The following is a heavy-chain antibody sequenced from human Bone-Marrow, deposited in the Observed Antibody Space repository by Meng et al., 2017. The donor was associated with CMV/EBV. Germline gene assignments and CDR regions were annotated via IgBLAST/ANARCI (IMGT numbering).Heavy chain of an antibody. Sequence: GGSLRLSCATSGFSFSTFAMHWVRQAPGKGLEWVAVIWSDGSNKYYAEYVKGRFTISRDNSKSTLYLQMNSLRGEDTAIYYCARDGGGGDSQDAFDIWGQGTMVTVSS. CDR1: GFSFSTFA. CDR2: IWSDGSNK. J-gene: IGHJ3*02. V-gene: IGHV3-33*01. D-gene: IGHD3-16*01. CDR3: ARDGGGGDSQDAFDI.